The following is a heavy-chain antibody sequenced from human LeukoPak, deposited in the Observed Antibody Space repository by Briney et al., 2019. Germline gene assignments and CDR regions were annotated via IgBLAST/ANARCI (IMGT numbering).Heavy chain of an antibody. V-gene: IGHV3-30*02. CDR3: AKVDDFWSGYYEKELDY. Sequence: GVSLRLSCAASGFTFSSYGMHWVRQAPGKGLEWVAFIRYDGSNKYYAESVKGRFTISRDNSKNTLYLQMTSLRAEDTAVYYCAKVDDFWSGYYEKELDYWGQGTLVTVSS. D-gene: IGHD3-3*01. CDR2: IRYDGSNK. J-gene: IGHJ4*02. CDR1: GFTFSSYG.